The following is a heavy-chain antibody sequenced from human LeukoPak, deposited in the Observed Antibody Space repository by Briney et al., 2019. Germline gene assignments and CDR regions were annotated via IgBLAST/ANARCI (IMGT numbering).Heavy chain of an antibody. CDR1: GGSFSGYY. V-gene: IGHV4-34*01. Sequence: SETLSLTCAVYGGSFSGYYWSWIRQPPGKGLEWIGEINHSESTNYNPSLKSRVTISVDTSKNQFSLKLSSVTAADTAVYYCARSWGALDYWGQGTLVTVSS. CDR2: INHSEST. CDR3: ARSWGALDY. D-gene: IGHD1-26*01. J-gene: IGHJ4*02.